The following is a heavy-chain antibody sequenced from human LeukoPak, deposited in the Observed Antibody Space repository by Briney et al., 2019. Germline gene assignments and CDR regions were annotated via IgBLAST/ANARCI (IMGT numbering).Heavy chain of an antibody. V-gene: IGHV4-61*02. Sequence: SETLSLTCTVSGDSINSGNNYWSWIRQPAGKGLEGIVRIYMSGSTNYNPSLKSRVTISVDTAKNQFSLNLTSVTAADTAVYYCARVRYSSGWPFDYWGQGTLVTVSS. J-gene: IGHJ4*02. CDR3: ARVRYSSGWPFDY. CDR1: GDSINSGNNY. CDR2: IYMSGST. D-gene: IGHD6-19*01.